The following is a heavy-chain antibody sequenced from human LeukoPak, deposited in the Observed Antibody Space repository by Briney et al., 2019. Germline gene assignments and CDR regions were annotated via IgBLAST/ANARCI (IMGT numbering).Heavy chain of an antibody. J-gene: IGHJ4*02. D-gene: IGHD6-6*01. Sequence: GASVKVSCKASGYTFTGYYMHWVRQAPGQGLEWMGWINPHSGGTNYAQKFQGRVTMTRDTSISTAYMELSRLRSDDTAVYYCARDLLRAGTIAARPGFFDYWGQGTLVTVSS. CDR2: INPHSGGT. CDR3: ARDLLRAGTIAARPGFFDY. V-gene: IGHV1-2*02. CDR1: GYTFTGYY.